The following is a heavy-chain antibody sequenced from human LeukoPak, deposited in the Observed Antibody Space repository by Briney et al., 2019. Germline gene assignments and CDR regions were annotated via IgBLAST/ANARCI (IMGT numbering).Heavy chain of an antibody. D-gene: IGHD6-13*01. Sequence: GGSLRLSCTASGFTFSNYGMSWVRQAPGKGLEWVSGLNNNGGSIYYADSVKGRFTISRDNSKNTLYLQMNSLRAEDTAVYYCAKDGRSQRLVRGVDYWGQGTLVTVSS. CDR2: LNNNGGSI. CDR3: AKDGRSQRLVRGVDY. J-gene: IGHJ4*02. CDR1: GFTFSNYG. V-gene: IGHV3-23*01.